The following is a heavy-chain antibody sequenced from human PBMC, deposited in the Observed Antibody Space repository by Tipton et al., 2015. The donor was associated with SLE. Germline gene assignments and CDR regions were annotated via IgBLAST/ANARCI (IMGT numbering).Heavy chain of an antibody. J-gene: IGHJ5*02. Sequence: TLSLTCTVSGGSISSGSYYWSWIRQPAGKGLEWIGHIYTTGNTNYNPSLKSRVTISVDTSKNQFSLNLSFVTAADTAVYYCARLVTKRAWFDPWGQGTLVTVSS. D-gene: IGHD6-13*01. V-gene: IGHV4-61*09. CDR1: GGSISSGSYY. CDR2: IYTTGNT. CDR3: ARLVTKRAWFDP.